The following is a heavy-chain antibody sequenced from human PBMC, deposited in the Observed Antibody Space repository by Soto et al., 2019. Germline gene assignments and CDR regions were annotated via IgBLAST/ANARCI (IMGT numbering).Heavy chain of an antibody. CDR1: GFTFSSYA. V-gene: IGHV3-23*01. J-gene: IGHJ4*02. D-gene: IGHD6-19*01. CDR2: ISGSGGTT. CDR3: AKLGGYSSGWYYFDY. Sequence: PGGSLRLSCAASGFTFSSYAMSWVRQAPGKGLEWVSGISGSGGTTYYADSVKGRFTISRDKSKNTLYLQMNSLRADDTAVYYCAKLGGYSSGWYYFDYWGQGTLVTVSS.